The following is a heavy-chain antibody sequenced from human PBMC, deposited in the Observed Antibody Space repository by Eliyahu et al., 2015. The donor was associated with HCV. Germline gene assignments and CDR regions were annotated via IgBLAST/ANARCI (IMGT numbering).Heavy chain of an antibody. Sequence: QVQLVESGGGVVQPGRSLRLSCAASGFTFSSYGMHWVRQAPGKGLEWVAVIWYDGSNKYYADSVKGRFTISRDNSKNTLYLQMNSLRAEDTAVYYCARGGHHWYFDLWGRGTLVTVSS. CDR1: GFTFSSYG. J-gene: IGHJ2*01. V-gene: IGHV3-33*01. D-gene: IGHD3-16*01. CDR2: IWYDGSNK. CDR3: ARGGHHWYFDL.